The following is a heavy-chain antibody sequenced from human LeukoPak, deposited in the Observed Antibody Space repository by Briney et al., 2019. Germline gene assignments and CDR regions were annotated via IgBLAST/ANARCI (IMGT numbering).Heavy chain of an antibody. D-gene: IGHD2-15*01. J-gene: IGHJ5*02. CDR2: INHSGST. Sequence: SETLSLTCAVYGGSFSGYFWSWIRQPPGKGLEWIWEINHSGSTNYNPSLKSRVTISVDTSKNQFSLKLSSVTAADTAVYYCAAGIGYCSGGSCYWFDPWGQGTLVTVSS. CDR3: AAGIGYCSGGSCYWFDP. V-gene: IGHV4-34*01. CDR1: GGSFSGYF.